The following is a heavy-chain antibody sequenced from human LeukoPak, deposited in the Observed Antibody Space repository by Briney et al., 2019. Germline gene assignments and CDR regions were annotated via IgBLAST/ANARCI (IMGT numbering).Heavy chain of an antibody. Sequence: ASVKVSCKASEYTFTSYYMHWVRQAPGQGLEWVGVINPSGGSTSYAQKFQGRVTMTRDTSTSTVYMELSSLRSEDTAVYYCARVAVEYYYDSSGYAFDYWGQGTLVTVSS. CDR2: INPSGGST. J-gene: IGHJ4*02. D-gene: IGHD3-22*01. CDR3: ARVAVEYYYDSSGYAFDY. CDR1: EYTFTSYY. V-gene: IGHV1-46*01.